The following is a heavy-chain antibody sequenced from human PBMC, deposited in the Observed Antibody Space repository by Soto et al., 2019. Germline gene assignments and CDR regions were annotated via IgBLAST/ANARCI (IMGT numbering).Heavy chain of an antibody. CDR1: GYTFANHW. V-gene: IGHV3-74*01. J-gene: IGHJ4*02. Sequence: GGSLRLSCAVAGYTFANHWVHWVRQAPGKGLEWVSRMNSDGSLINYADSVKGRFTVSRDNARNTLYLQMNSLRVEDTAVYYCATAEVDYWGPGTLVTVSS. CDR3: ATAEVDY. CDR2: MNSDGSLI.